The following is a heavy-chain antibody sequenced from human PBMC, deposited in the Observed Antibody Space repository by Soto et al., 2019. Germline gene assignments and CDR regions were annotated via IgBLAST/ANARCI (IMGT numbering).Heavy chain of an antibody. CDR1: GYRFTSYY. V-gene: IGHV1-46*03. CDR3: ARSRGAAAGINWFDP. Sequence: QVQVVQSGAEVKKPGASVKISCKASGYRFTSYYMHWVRQAPGQGLEWMGIINPNSGITNYAQNFQGSGTMXXDXSXXTVYMELSSLKSEDTAVYYCARSRGAAAGINWFDPWGQGTLVTVSS. J-gene: IGHJ5*02. CDR2: INPNSGIT. D-gene: IGHD6-13*01.